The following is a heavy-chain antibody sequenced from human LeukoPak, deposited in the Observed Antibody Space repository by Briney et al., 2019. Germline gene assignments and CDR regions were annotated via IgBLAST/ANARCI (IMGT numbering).Heavy chain of an antibody. CDR1: GFTVSSNY. D-gene: IGHD5-18*01. CDR3: ARDRSYGQGGLDY. CDR2: IYSGGST. Sequence: PGGSLRLSCAASGFTVSSNYMSWVRQAPGKGLEWVSVIYSGGSTYYADSVKGRFTISRDNSKNTLYLQMNSLRAEDTAVYYCARDRSYGQGGLDYRGQGTLVTVSS. V-gene: IGHV3-53*01. J-gene: IGHJ4*02.